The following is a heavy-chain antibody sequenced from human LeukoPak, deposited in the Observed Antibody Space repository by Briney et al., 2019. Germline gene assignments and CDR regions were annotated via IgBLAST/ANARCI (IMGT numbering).Heavy chain of an antibody. D-gene: IGHD4-17*01. CDR1: GFTFSSYG. J-gene: IGHJ6*03. Sequence: PGGSLRLSCAASGFTFSSYGMSWVRQAPGKGLEWVSAISGSGGSTYYADSVKGRFTISRDNSKNTLYLQMNSLRAEDTAVYYCARDGESTRAYYYYYMDVWGKGTTVTVSS. V-gene: IGHV3-23*01. CDR3: ARDGESTRAYYYYYMDV. CDR2: ISGSGGST.